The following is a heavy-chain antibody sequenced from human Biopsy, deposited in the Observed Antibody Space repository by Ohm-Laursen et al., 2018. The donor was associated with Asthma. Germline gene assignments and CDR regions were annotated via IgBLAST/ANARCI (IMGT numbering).Heavy chain of an antibody. D-gene: IGHD7-27*01. Sequence: ASVKVSCNASGGTFSGYAISWVRQAPGQGLEWMGGIIPIFGTASYAQKFQGRVTITADESTSTAYMELSSLRSEDTAVYYCARSSHINWGGYFDYWGQGTLVTVSS. CDR3: ARSSHINWGGYFDY. V-gene: IGHV1-69*13. CDR1: GGTFSGYA. J-gene: IGHJ4*02. CDR2: IIPIFGTA.